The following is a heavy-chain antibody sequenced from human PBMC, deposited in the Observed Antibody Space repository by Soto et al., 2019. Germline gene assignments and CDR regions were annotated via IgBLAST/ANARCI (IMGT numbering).Heavy chain of an antibody. D-gene: IGHD2-8*01. CDR1: GFTFSSYA. CDR2: ISYDGSNK. CDR3: ARRGGVCYSCMDV. V-gene: IGHV3-30-3*01. J-gene: IGHJ6*02. Sequence: GGSLRLSCAASGFTFSSYAMHWVRQAPGKGLEWVAVISYDGSNKYYADSVKGRFTISRDNSKNTLYLQMNSLRAEDTAVYYCARRGGVCYSCMDVWGQGATVTVSS.